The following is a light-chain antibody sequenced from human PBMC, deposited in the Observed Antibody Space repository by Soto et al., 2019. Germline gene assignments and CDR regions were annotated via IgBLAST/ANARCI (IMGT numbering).Light chain of an antibody. CDR2: GAS. V-gene: IGKV3-15*01. CDR1: QSVSSN. CDR3: QQYNNWYT. J-gene: IGKJ2*01. Sequence: ETVMTQSPATLSVSPGESSTLSCRASQSVSSNLAWYQVKPGQAPRLLIYGASTRATGVTARFSGSGSGTEFALTISSLQSEDFAVYYCQQYNNWYTFGQGTKLEIK.